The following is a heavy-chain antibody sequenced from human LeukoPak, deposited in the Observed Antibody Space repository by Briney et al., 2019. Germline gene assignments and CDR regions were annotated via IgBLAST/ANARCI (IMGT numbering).Heavy chain of an antibody. CDR2: IYPGDSDT. V-gene: IGHV5-51*01. CDR1: GYRFISYW. D-gene: IGHD1-26*01. J-gene: IGHJ4*02. CDR3: ARREGAMSFDY. Sequence: GESLKISCKGSGYRFISYWIAWVRQMPGKGPEWMGIIYPGDSDTRYSPSFQGQVTISADKSITTAYLQWSSLKASDTAMYYCARREGAMSFDYWGQGTLVTVSS.